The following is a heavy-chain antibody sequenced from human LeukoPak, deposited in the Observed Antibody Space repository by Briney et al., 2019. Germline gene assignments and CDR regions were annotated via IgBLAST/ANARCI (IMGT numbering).Heavy chain of an antibody. CDR3: ARGRGYCDGGSCDGFDY. Sequence: PSETLSLTCAGYGGSFSGYYWSWIRQPPGKGLEWMGEINHSGSTNYSPSLKSRVTISVDTSKNQFSLRLRSVTAADTAVYYCARGRGYCDGGSCDGFDYWGQGTLVTVSS. V-gene: IGHV4-34*01. D-gene: IGHD2-15*01. J-gene: IGHJ4*02. CDR1: GGSFSGYY. CDR2: INHSGST.